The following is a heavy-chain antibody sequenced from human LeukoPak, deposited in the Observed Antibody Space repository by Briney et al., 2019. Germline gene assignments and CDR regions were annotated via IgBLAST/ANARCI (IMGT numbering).Heavy chain of an antibody. CDR2: ISAYNGNT. CDR1: GYTFTSYG. J-gene: IGHJ4*02. CDR3: ARSNGWYYFDY. D-gene: IGHD6-19*01. V-gene: IGHV1-18*01. Sequence: GASVKVSCKASGYTFTSYGISWVRQAPGQGLEWMGWISAYNGNTNYAQKLQGRVTMTTDTSTSTVYMELSSLSSEDTAVYHCARSNGWYYFDYWGQGTLVTVSS.